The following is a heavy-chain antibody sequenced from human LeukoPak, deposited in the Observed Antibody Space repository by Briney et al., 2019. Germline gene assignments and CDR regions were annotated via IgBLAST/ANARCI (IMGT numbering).Heavy chain of an antibody. CDR3: AGPLEFGIFGVVTTPPDV. D-gene: IGHD3-3*01. J-gene: IGHJ6*02. CDR1: GGTFSSYA. V-gene: IGHV1-69*04. CDR2: IIPIFGIA. Sequence: SVTVSCKASGGTFSSYAISWVRQAPGQGLEWMGRIIPIFGIANYAQKFQGRVTITADKSTSTAYMELSSLRSEDTAVYYCAGPLEFGIFGVVTTPPDVWGQGTTVTVSS.